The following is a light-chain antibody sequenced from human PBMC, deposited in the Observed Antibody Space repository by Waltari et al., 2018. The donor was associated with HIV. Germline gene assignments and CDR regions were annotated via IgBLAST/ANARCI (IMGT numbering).Light chain of an antibody. J-gene: IGKJ1*01. Sequence: DIVMTQSPLSLPVIPGEPASISCRSSQSLLHSNGYNYLDWYVQKPGQSPQLLIHKGSNRASGVPDRFSGSGSGTDFTLKISRVEADDVGVYYCMEALQTPRTFGQGTRVEIK. CDR1: QSLLHSNGYNY. V-gene: IGKV2-28*01. CDR3: MEALQTPRT. CDR2: KGS.